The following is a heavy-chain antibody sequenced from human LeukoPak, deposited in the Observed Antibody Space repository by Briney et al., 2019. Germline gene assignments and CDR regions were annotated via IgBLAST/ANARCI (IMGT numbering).Heavy chain of an antibody. CDR3: AKDSYYGSGSYSYYYYYMDV. CDR2: IRHDGSNK. D-gene: IGHD3-10*01. V-gene: IGHV3-30*02. J-gene: IGHJ6*03. CDR1: GFTFSSYG. Sequence: PGGSLRVSCAAPGFTFSSYGMHWVRQAPGKGLEWVAFIRHDGSNKYYADSVKGRFTISRDNSKNTLYLQMNSLRAEDTAVYYCAKDSYYGSGSYSYYYYYMDVWGKGTTVTVSS.